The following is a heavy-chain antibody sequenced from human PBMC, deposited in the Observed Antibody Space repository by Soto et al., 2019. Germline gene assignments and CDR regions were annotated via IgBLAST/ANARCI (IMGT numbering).Heavy chain of an antibody. CDR3: PTGPRVDWVGPTAQKDVFDF. D-gene: IGHD1-26*01. CDR2: IRQGGRS. J-gene: IGHJ3*01. Sequence: PSQSMSLTCGVCGVSFSDFSWNYIHKPPGKWLGWIWAIRQGGRSNYNPSLKSRVTMSGDRSKNQLSLKLTSFTPALTGLSYTPTGPRVDWVGPTAQKDVFDFWGQGALVTVS. V-gene: IGHV4-34*01. CDR1: GVSFSDFS.